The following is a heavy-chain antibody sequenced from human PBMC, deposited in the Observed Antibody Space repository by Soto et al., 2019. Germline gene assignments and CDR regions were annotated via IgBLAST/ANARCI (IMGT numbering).Heavy chain of an antibody. D-gene: IGHD5-12*01. J-gene: IGHJ4*02. V-gene: IGHV4-4*02. CDR3: ARGGRWLFDY. Sequence: QVQLEESGPGLVKPSGTLSLTCAVSGGSISTDNWWSWVRQAPGKGLEWVGEIYQSGSTNYNPSLKSRITISIDKSKDQFSLDVRSVTAADTAVYYSARGGRWLFDYWGQGTLVTVSS. CDR1: GGSISTDNW. CDR2: IYQSGST.